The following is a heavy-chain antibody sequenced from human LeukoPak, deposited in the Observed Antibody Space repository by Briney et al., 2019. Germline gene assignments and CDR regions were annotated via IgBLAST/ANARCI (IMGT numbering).Heavy chain of an antibody. CDR1: GGSISSYY. D-gene: IGHD1-26*01. Sequence: SETLSLTCTVSGGSISSYYWSWIRQPAGKGLEWIGRIYTSGSTNYNPSLKSRVTISVDTSKNQFSLKLSSVTAADTAVYYCARDNSVGETAWWFDPWGQGTLVTVSS. CDR2: IYTSGST. V-gene: IGHV4-4*07. J-gene: IGHJ5*02. CDR3: ARDNSVGETAWWFDP.